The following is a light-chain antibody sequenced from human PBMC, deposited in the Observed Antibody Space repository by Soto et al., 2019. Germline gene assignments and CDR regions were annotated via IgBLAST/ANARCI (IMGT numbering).Light chain of an antibody. CDR2: GPT. CDR1: ASNIGADYA. J-gene: IGLJ2*01. Sequence: QSVLMQPPSVSGAPGQRVTISCTGTASNIGADYAVHWYQQLPGAAPKLLIQGPTARPSGVPDRFSGSKSGTSASLAISALQPEDEGHYYCQSYDGASRIFGGGTKLTVL. V-gene: IGLV1-40*01. CDR3: QSYDGASRI.